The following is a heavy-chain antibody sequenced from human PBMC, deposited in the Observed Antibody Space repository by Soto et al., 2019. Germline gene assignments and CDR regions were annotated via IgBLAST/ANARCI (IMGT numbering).Heavy chain of an antibody. Sequence: EVQLLESGGGLVQPGGSLRLSCAASGFTFSSYAMSWVRQAPGKGLEWVSAISGSGGSTYYADSVQGRFTISRDNSKNTLYLQMNSLRAEDTAVYYCAKGMSSWYSSPDYWGQGTLVTVSS. V-gene: IGHV3-23*01. J-gene: IGHJ4*02. CDR1: GFTFSSYA. CDR3: AKGMSSWYSSPDY. D-gene: IGHD6-13*01. CDR2: ISGSGGST.